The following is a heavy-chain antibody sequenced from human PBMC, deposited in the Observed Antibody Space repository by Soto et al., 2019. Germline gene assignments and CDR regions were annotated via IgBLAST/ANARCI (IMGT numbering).Heavy chain of an antibody. D-gene: IGHD6-6*01. Sequence: GGSLRLSCATSGFTFRNYWMHWVRQVPGKGLVWVAGINSDGSNINYADSVKGRFTISRDNSKNTLYLQMNSLRAEDTAVYYCAISIAARRAHAFDIWGQGTMVTVSS. CDR1: GFTFRNYW. J-gene: IGHJ3*02. CDR2: INSDGSNI. CDR3: AISIAARRAHAFDI. V-gene: IGHV3-74*01.